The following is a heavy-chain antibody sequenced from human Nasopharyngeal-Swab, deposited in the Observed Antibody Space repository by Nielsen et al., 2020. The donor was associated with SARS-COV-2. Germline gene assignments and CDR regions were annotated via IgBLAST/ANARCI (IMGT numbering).Heavy chain of an antibody. CDR2: ISSSSSTI. V-gene: IGHV3-48*04. D-gene: IGHD3-3*01. CDR1: RSTLSSYS. Sequence: GSLKISCAASRSTLSSYSMNWGRPAPGKGVEWVSYISSSSSTIYYAASVKGRFTISRDNAKNSLYLQMGSLRAEDTAVYYCARAHYYDFWSGSGRYAFDIWGQGTMVTVSS. CDR3: ARAHYYDFWSGSGRYAFDI. J-gene: IGHJ3*02.